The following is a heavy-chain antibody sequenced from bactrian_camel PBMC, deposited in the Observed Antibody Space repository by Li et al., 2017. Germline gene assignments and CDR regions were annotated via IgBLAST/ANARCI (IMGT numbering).Heavy chain of an antibody. J-gene: IGHJ4*01. CDR2: INSGGGSF. V-gene: IGHV3S40*01. CDR1: GFTFASHD. CDR3: ATGEIGWVLGNY. D-gene: IGHD5*01. Sequence: VQLVESGGGLVQPGGSLRLSCAASGFTFASHDISWVRQAPGKGLERISAINSGGGSFYYTDSVKGRFTISRDNANNTLYLQMISLKTEDTAVYYCATGEIGWVLGNYWGQGTQVTVS.